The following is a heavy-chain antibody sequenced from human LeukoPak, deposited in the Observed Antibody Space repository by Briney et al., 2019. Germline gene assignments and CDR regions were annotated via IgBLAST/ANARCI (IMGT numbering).Heavy chain of an antibody. CDR3: ARSPGGNWGSLGY. CDR1: GGSFSGYY. V-gene: IGHV4-34*01. D-gene: IGHD7-27*01. Sequence: SETLSLTCAVYGGSFSGYYWSWIRQPPGKGLEWIGEINHSGSTNYNPSLKSRVTISVDTSKNQFSLKLSSVTAADTAVYYCARSPGGNWGSLGYWGQGTLVTVSS. J-gene: IGHJ4*02. CDR2: INHSGST.